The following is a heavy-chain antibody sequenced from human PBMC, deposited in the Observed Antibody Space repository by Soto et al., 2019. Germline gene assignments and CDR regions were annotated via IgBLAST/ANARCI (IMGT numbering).Heavy chain of an antibody. D-gene: IGHD3-10*01. Sequence: EVQLVESGGGLVEPGRSLRLSCTTSGFTFGDYSMSWFRQPPGKGLEWVGFVRIKTFGAATDYSASVKGRFAISRDDSKSIAYLQMNSLKIEDTAVYYCSRPYFYGSGSIPSGPTNTFDYWGQGTLVTVSS. CDR3: SRPYFYGSGSIPSGPTNTFDY. CDR1: GFTFGDYS. J-gene: IGHJ4*02. CDR2: VRIKTFGAAT. V-gene: IGHV3-49*03.